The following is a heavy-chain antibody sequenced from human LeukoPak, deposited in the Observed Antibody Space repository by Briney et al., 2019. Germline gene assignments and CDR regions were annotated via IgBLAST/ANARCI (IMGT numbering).Heavy chain of an antibody. D-gene: IGHD5-18*01. J-gene: IGHJ4*03. Sequence: PGGSLRLSCAASGFTFSSYGMTWVRQAPGKGLEWVANIKEDGSRKFYVDSVKGRFSISRDNAKHSLFLQMDNLRVEDTALYYFVRSRMVTPNSVCYWGQGTLVTVAS. CDR3: VRSRMVTPNSVCY. V-gene: IGHV3-7*01. CDR2: IKEDGSRK. CDR1: GFTFSSYG.